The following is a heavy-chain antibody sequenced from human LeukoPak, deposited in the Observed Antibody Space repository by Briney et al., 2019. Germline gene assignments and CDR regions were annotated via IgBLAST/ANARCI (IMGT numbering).Heavy chain of an antibody. D-gene: IGHD6-13*01. Sequence: GGSLRLSCAASGFTFSDYYMSWIRQAPGKGLEWVSYISSSGSTIYYADSVKGRFTISRDNAENSLYLQMNSLRAEDTAVYYCASVIAADYMDVWGKGTTVTVSS. J-gene: IGHJ6*03. V-gene: IGHV3-11*04. CDR1: GFTFSDYY. CDR3: ASVIAADYMDV. CDR2: ISSSGSTI.